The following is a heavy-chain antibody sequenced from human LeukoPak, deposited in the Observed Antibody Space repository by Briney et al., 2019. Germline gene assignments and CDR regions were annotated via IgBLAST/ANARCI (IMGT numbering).Heavy chain of an antibody. J-gene: IGHJ4*02. CDR1: GFTFSSYG. CDR3: AKDGPTTVTTLGGYFDY. V-gene: IGHV3-30*18. D-gene: IGHD4-17*01. CDR2: ISYDGSNK. Sequence: GSLRLSCAASGFTFSSYGMHWVRQAPGKGLEWVAVISYDGSNKYYADSVKGRFTISRDNSKNTLYLQMNSLRAEDTAVYYFAKDGPTTVTTLGGYFDYWGQGTLVTVSS.